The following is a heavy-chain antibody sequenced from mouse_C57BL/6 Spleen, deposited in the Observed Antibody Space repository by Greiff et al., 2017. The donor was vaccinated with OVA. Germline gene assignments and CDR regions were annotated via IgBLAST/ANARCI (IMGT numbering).Heavy chain of an antibody. D-gene: IGHD1-1*01. CDR2: IDPANGNT. J-gene: IGHJ4*01. CDR3: ARSLYYYGSGGAMDY. CDR1: GFNIKNTY. V-gene: IGHV14-3*01. Sequence: EVKLQESVAELVRPGASVKLSCTASGFNIKNTYMHWVKQRPEQGLEWIGRIDPANGNTKYAPKFQGKATITADTSSNTAYLQLSSLTSEDTAIYYCARSLYYYGSGGAMDYWGQGTSVTVSS.